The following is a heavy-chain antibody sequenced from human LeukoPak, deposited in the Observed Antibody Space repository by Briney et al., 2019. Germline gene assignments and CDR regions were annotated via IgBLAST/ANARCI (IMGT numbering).Heavy chain of an antibody. CDR3: ARESAKYCSSTSCYIDDY. Sequence: ASVKVSCKASGYTFTGYYMHWVRQAPGQGLEWMGWINPNSGGTNYAQKFQGRVTMTRDTSISTAYMELSRLRSDDTAVYYCARESAKYCSSTSCYIDDYWGQGTLVTVSS. CDR2: INPNSGGT. D-gene: IGHD2-2*02. CDR1: GYTFTGYY. J-gene: IGHJ4*02. V-gene: IGHV1-2*02.